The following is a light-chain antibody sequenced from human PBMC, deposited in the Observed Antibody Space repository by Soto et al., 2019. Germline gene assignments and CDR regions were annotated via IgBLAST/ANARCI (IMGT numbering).Light chain of an antibody. CDR3: QQYGSSPRFT. CDR1: QSVSSSY. Sequence: EIVLTQSPGTLSLSPGERATLSCRASQSVSSSYLAWYQQKPGQAPRLLIYGASSRATGIPDMFSGSGSGTDFTLTISRLEPEDFAVYYCQQYGSSPRFTFGPWNQVDMK. V-gene: IGKV3-20*01. J-gene: IGKJ3*01. CDR2: GAS.